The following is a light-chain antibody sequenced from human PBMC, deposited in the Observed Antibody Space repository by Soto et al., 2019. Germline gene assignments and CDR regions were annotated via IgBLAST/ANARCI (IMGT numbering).Light chain of an antibody. CDR3: QPYHHWPPGCT. CDR1: QSVSSN. Sequence: EIVMTHSPASLSVSPGERPTLSCGASQSVSSNLAWDQQKPGQAPRHLIYGASTRATGIPARLSGSGSGTEFTLTISSLPSEDFAVYYGQPYHHWPPGCTFGKGTKVEIK. CDR2: GAS. J-gene: IGKJ1*01. V-gene: IGKV3-15*01.